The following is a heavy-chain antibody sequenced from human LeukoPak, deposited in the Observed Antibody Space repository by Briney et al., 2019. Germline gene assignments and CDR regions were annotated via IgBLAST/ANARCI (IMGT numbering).Heavy chain of an antibody. CDR3: ARDYDGSALPYNWFDP. D-gene: IGHD3-22*01. Sequence: GASVKVSCKASGYTFNNYGISWVRQAPGQGLEWMGWISAYNGDTNYAQKLQGRVTMTTDTSTSTAYMELRGLRSDDTAVHYCARDYDGSALPYNWFDPWGQGTLVTVSS. V-gene: IGHV1-18*01. J-gene: IGHJ5*02. CDR2: ISAYNGDT. CDR1: GYTFNNYG.